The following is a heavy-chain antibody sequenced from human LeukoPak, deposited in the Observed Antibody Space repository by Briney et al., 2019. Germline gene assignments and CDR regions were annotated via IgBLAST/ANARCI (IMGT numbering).Heavy chain of an antibody. J-gene: IGHJ5*02. V-gene: IGHV4-59*01. Sequence: SETLSLTCTVSHASISDNYYWSWLRQPPGKGLEWIGYIYYSGSTNYNPSLKSRVTISVDTSKNQFSLKLSSVTAADTAVYYCARVGHQGSWFDPWGQGTLVTVSS. CDR3: ARVGHQGSWFDP. D-gene: IGHD2-2*01. CDR1: HASISDNYY. CDR2: IYYSGST.